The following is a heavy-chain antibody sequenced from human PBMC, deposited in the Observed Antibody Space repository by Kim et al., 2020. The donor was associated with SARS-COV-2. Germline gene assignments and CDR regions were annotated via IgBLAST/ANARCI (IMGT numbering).Heavy chain of an antibody. CDR2: ISYDGSNK. CDR3: AKEGQWPLDYGMDV. J-gene: IGHJ6*02. D-gene: IGHD6-19*01. Sequence: GGSLRLSCAASGFTFSSYGMHWVRQAPGKGLEWVAVISYDGSNKYYADSVKGRFTISRDNSKNTLYLQMNSLRAEDTAVYYCAKEGQWPLDYGMDVWGQG. V-gene: IGHV3-30*18. CDR1: GFTFSSYG.